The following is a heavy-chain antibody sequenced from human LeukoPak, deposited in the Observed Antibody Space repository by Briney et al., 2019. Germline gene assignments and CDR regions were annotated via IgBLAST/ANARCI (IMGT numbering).Heavy chain of an antibody. J-gene: IGHJ4*02. CDR1: GFSFSSYG. CDR2: IWYDGTNK. V-gene: IGHV3-33*01. Sequence: GGSLRLSCAASGFSFSSYGMHWVRQAPGKGLEWVAVIWYDGTNKYYADSVKGRFTISRDNSKNTLYLQMNSLRAEDTAVYYCARTFAVWFGELSLCSFDYWGRGTLVTVAS. CDR3: ARTFAVWFGELSLCSFDY. D-gene: IGHD3-10*01.